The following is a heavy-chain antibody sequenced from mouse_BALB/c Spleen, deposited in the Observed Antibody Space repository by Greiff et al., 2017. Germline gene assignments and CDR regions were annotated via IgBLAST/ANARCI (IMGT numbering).Heavy chain of an antibody. J-gene: IGHJ1*01. D-gene: IGHD2-3*01. V-gene: IGHV1-82*01. CDR2: IYPGDGDT. CDR3: ARDGYLYWYFDV. CDR1: GYAFSSSW. Sequence: VQLQQSGPELVKPGASVKISCKASGYAFSSSWMNWVKQRPGQGLEWIGRIYPGDGDTNYNGKFKGKATLTADKSSSTAYMQLSSLTSVDSAVYFCARDGYLYWYFDVWGAGTTVTVSS.